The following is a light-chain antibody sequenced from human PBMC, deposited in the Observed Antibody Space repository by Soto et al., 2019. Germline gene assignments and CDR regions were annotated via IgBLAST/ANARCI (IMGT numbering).Light chain of an antibody. CDR3: QVWDSSTV. V-gene: IGLV3-9*01. CDR2: RDS. Sequence: SYELTQPLSVSVALGQKARITCGGNNIGSKNVHWYQQKPGQAPVLVIYRDSNRPSGIPERFSGSNSGNTATLTINRAQVGDEADYYCQVWDSSTVFGGGTKVTVL. J-gene: IGLJ2*01. CDR1: NIGSKN.